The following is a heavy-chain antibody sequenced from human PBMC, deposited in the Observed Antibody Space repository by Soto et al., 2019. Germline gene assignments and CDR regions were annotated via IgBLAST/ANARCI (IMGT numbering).Heavy chain of an antibody. V-gene: IGHV5-51*01. CDR3: ARSGDCSSTSCPQDYYYYYMDV. CDR1: GYSFTSYW. CDR2: IYPVVSDT. D-gene: IGHD2-2*01. J-gene: IGHJ6*03. Sequence: PGESLKISCKGSGYSFTSYWIGWVRQMPGKNLERMGFIYPVVSDTRYSPSFQGLVTISADKSISTAYLQWSSLKASDTAMYYCARSGDCSSTSCPQDYYYYYMDVWGKGTTVTVSS.